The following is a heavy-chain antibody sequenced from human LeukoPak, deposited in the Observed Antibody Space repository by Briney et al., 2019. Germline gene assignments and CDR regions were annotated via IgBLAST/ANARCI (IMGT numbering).Heavy chain of an antibody. D-gene: IGHD2-2*01. CDR3: ARLNRLEGVPADIINY. CDR1: GYSISSGYY. Sequence: SETLSLTCAVSGYSISSGYYWGWVRQPPGKGLEWIGSIYHSGSTYYNPSLKSRVTISVDTSKNQFSLKLSSVTAADTAVYYCARLNRLEGVPADIINYWGQGTLVTVSS. J-gene: IGHJ4*02. V-gene: IGHV4-38-2*01. CDR2: IYHSGST.